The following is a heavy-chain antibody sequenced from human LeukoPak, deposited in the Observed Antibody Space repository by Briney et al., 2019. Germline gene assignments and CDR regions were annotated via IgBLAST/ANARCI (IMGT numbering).Heavy chain of an antibody. V-gene: IGHV1-18*01. J-gene: IGHJ4*02. CDR1: GYTFTSFG. Sequence: GASVKVSCKASGYTFTSFGISWVRQAPGQGLEWMGWISAYNGNTNSAQKFQGRVTMTTDTSTSTAYMELRSLRSDDTAVIYCTRDLGVDTSMIFFDYWGQGTLVTVSS. CDR3: TRDLGVDTSMIFFDY. CDR2: ISAYNGNT. D-gene: IGHD5-18*01.